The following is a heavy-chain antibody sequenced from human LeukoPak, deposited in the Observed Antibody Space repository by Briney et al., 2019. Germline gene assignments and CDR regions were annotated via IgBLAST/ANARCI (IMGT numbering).Heavy chain of an antibody. J-gene: IGHJ6*04. CDR1: GFTFSSYG. V-gene: IGHV3-33*01. CDR3: AREFPNYYGSGNRGMDV. Sequence: GGSLRLSCAASGFTFSSYGMHWVRQAPGKGLEWVAVIWYDGSNKYYADSVKGRFTISRDNSKNTLYLQMNSLRAEDTAVYYCAREFPNYYGSGNRGMDVWGKGTTVTASS. D-gene: IGHD3-10*01. CDR2: IWYDGSNK.